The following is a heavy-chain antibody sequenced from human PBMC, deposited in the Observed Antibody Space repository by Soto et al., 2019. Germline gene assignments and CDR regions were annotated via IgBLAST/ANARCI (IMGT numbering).Heavy chain of an antibody. J-gene: IGHJ4*02. Sequence: GGSLRLSCAASGFTFDDYAMHWVRQAPGKGLEWVSGISWNSGSIGYADSVKGRFTISRDNAKNSLYLQMNSLRAEDTALYYCAKDIEELPIGFNYWGQGTLVTVS. V-gene: IGHV3-9*01. CDR3: AKDIEELPIGFNY. CDR2: ISWNSGSI. D-gene: IGHD1-26*01. CDR1: GFTFDDYA.